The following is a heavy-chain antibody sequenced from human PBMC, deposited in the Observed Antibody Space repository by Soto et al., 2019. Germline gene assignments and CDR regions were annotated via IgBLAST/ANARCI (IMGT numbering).Heavy chain of an antibody. CDR1: GGTFSSYA. V-gene: IGHV1-69*13. J-gene: IGHJ4*02. CDR2: IIPIFGTA. D-gene: IGHD4-17*01. CDR3: VYYGGNPYFDY. Sequence: SVKVSCKASGGTFSSYAISWVRQAPGQGLEWMGGIIPIFGTANYAQKFQGRVTITADESTSTAYMELSSLRSEDTAVYHCVYYGGNPYFDYWGQGTLVTVSS.